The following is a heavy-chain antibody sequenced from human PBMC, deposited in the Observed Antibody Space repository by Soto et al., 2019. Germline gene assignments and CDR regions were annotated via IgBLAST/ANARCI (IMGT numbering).Heavy chain of an antibody. Sequence: QLHLVQSGAVVKKPGASVTVSCSASGYPVTAYYMHWVRQAPGRGLEWMGGINPATGAAKYTQTSRGRVTMTGATFTTTVFREVSRLTSEATACCYCARGGGVGVAGSAAFDMWGQGTLVSVSS. D-gene: IGHD3-3*01. V-gene: IGHV1-2*02. CDR3: ARGGGVGVAGSAAFDM. J-gene: IGHJ3*02. CDR2: INPATGAA. CDR1: GYPVTAYY.